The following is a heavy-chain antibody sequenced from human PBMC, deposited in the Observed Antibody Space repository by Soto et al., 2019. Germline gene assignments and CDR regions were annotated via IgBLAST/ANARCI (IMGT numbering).Heavy chain of an antibody. CDR3: ARDEGSGWFLYYYYGMDV. D-gene: IGHD6-19*01. V-gene: IGHV3-7*03. CDR1: GFTFSSYW. J-gene: IGHJ6*02. CDR2: IKQDGSEK. Sequence: GGSLRLSCAAYGFTFSSYWMSWVRQAPGKGLEWVANIKQDGSEKYYVDSVKGRFTISRDNAKNSLYLQMNSLRAEDTAVYYCARDEGSGWFLYYYYGMDVWGQGTTVTVSS.